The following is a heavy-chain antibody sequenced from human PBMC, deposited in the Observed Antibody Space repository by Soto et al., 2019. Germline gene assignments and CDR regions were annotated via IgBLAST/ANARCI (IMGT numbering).Heavy chain of an antibody. Sequence: ATPSLTCASPGLSVSGGLYYLRWIRMPPGKGLEWIGYIYYSGSTNYNPSLKSRVTISVDTSKNQFSLKLSSVTAADTAVYYCARGRYCSSTSCRDSHLCDPWGQGTPVNVSA. CDR2: IYYSGST. CDR3: ARGRYCSSTSCRDSHLCDP. J-gene: IGHJ5*02. V-gene: IGHV4-61*01. D-gene: IGHD2-2*01. CDR1: GLSVSGGLYY.